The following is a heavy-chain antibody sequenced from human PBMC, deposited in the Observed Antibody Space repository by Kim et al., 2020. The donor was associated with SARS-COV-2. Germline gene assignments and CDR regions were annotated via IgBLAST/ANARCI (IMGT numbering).Heavy chain of an antibody. CDR1: GGSISSSSYY. V-gene: IGHV4-39*07. Sequence: SETLSLTCTVSGGSISSSSYYWGWIRQPPGKGLEWIGSIYYSGSTYYNPSLKSRVTISVDTSKNQFSLKLSSVTAADTAVYYCARVVEYYYDSSGYSDYWGQGTLVTVSS. CDR2: IYYSGST. CDR3: ARVVEYYYDSSGYSDY. D-gene: IGHD3-22*01. J-gene: IGHJ4*02.